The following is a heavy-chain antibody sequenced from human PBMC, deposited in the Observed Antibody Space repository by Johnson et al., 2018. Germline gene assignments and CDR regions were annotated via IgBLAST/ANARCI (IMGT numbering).Heavy chain of an antibody. CDR2: ITATATTI. D-gene: IGHD3-3*01. J-gene: IGHJ6*03. CDR3: ARDPHYDFLFMDV. V-gene: IGHV3-11*04. Sequence: QVQLVQSGGGLVKPGGSLRLSCAASGFTFSDYCMTWTRQAPGKAPEWVSSITATATTIYYADSVKGRFTVSRENAKNSLYLQMNGLRVEDTAVYYGARDPHYDFLFMDVWGKGTTVTVSS. CDR1: GFTFSDYC.